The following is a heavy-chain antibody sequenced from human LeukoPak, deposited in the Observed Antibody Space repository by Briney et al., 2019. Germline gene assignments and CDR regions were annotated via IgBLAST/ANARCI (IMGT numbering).Heavy chain of an antibody. D-gene: IGHD1-20*01. CDR3: ARNKAITGFFGMDV. CDR1: GYTFTSYD. V-gene: IGHV1-8*01. Sequence: ASVKVSCKASGYTFTSYDINWVRQATGQGLEWMGWMNPNSGNTGYAQKFQGRVTMTRNTSISTAYMELSSLRSEDTAVYYCARNKAITGFFGMDVWGQGTTVTVSS. J-gene: IGHJ6*02. CDR2: MNPNSGNT.